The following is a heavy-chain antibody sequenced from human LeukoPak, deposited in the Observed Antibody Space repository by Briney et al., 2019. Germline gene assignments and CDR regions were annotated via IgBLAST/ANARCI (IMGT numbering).Heavy chain of an antibody. D-gene: IGHD2-15*01. V-gene: IGHV3-30*18. J-gene: IGHJ5*02. CDR3: AKALDIVVVVAATGFDP. CDR1: GFSFSSYG. CDR2: ISNDGSIT. Sequence: GGSLRLSCAASGFSFSSYGMHWVRQAPGKGLEWVAVISNDGSITKYGDSVKGRFTISRDNSKNTLYLQMNSLRAEDTAVYYCAKALDIVVVVAATGFDPWGQGTLVTVSS.